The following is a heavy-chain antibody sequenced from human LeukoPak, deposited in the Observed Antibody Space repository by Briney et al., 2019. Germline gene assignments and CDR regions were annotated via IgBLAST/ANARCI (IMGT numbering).Heavy chain of an antibody. Sequence: GASVKVSCKVSGKSLTRVSIHWVRQSPGQGLEWMGGLDPEHGGRLYAQTFQGRVTMTEDASTDTAYMEPNRLRSEDTAVYYCATATIIWGSYRSWLDTWGQGTLVTVSS. CDR2: LDPEHGGR. D-gene: IGHD3-16*02. V-gene: IGHV1-24*01. J-gene: IGHJ5*02. CDR1: GKSLTRVS. CDR3: ATATIIWGSYRSWLDT.